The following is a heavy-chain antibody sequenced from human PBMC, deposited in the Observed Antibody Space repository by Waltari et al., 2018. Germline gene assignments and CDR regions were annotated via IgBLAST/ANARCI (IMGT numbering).Heavy chain of an antibody. J-gene: IGHJ2*01. CDR2: IYTSGST. D-gene: IGHD5-12*01. Sequence: QVQLQESGPGLVKPSETLSLTCPVSGGSISSYYWSWIRQPAGKGLEWIGRIYTSGSTNYNPSLKSRVTMSVDTSKNQFSLKLSSVTAADTAVYYCARYGVATMAEWYFDLWGRGTLVTVSS. V-gene: IGHV4-4*07. CDR3: ARYGVATMAEWYFDL. CDR1: GGSISSYY.